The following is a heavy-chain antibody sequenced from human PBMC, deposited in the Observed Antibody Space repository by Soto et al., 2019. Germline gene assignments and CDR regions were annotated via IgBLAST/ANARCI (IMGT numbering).Heavy chain of an antibody. CDR2: INSDGSST. Sequence: GGSLRLSCAASGFTFSSYWMHWVRQAPGKGLVWVSRINSDGSSTSYADSVKGRFTISRDNAKNTLYLQMNSLRAEDTAVYYCAISTPSDGAFDIWGQGTMVTVSS. CDR1: GFTFSSYW. J-gene: IGHJ3*02. CDR3: AISTPSDGAFDI. D-gene: IGHD2-21*02. V-gene: IGHV3-74*01.